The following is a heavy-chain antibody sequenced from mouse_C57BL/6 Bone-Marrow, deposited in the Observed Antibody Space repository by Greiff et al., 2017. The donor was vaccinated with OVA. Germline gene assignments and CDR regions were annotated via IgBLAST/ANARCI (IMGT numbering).Heavy chain of an antibody. Sequence: EVQLQQSGPVLVKPGASVNMSCKASGYTFTDYYMNWVKQSHGKSLEWIGVINPYNGGTSYNQKFKGKATLTVDKSSSTAYMELNSLTSEDSAVYYCARDDGYYSYFDYWGQGTTLTVSS. CDR3: ARDDGYYSYFDY. D-gene: IGHD2-3*01. V-gene: IGHV1-19*01. CDR1: GYTFTDYY. J-gene: IGHJ2*01. CDR2: INPYNGGT.